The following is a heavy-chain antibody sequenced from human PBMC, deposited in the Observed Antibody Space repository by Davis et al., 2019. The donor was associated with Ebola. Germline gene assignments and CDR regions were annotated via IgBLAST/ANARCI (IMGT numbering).Heavy chain of an antibody. Sequence: GESLKISCAASGFTFSSYGMHWVRQAPGKGLEWVAVIWYDGSNKYYADSVKGRFTISRDNSKNTLYLQMNSLRAEDTGVYYCARGSGDYSGWKFDYWGQGTLVTVSS. CDR2: IWYDGSNK. CDR1: GFTFSSYG. CDR3: ARGSGDYSGWKFDY. J-gene: IGHJ4*02. D-gene: IGHD6-19*01. V-gene: IGHV3-30*19.